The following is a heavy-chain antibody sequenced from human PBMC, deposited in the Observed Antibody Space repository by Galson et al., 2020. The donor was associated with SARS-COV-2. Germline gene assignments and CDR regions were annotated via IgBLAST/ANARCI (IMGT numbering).Heavy chain of an antibody. CDR1: GGSFSGYY. CDR3: ARYSSGWLYNWFDP. J-gene: IGHJ5*02. D-gene: IGHD6-19*01. V-gene: IGHV4-34*01. CDR2: INHSGST. Sequence: SETLSLTCAVYGGSFSGYYWSWIRQPPGKGLEWIGEINHSGSTNYNPSLKSRVTISVDTSKNQFSLKLSSVTAADTAVYYCARYSSGWLYNWFDPWGQGTLVTFSS.